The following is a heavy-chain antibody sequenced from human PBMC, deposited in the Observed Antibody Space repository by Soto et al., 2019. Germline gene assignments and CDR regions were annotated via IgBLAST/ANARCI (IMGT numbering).Heavy chain of an antibody. D-gene: IGHD2-2*01. CDR1: GGTFSSYA. CDR2: IIPIFGTA. J-gene: IGHJ6*02. V-gene: IGHV1-69*13. CDR3: ARGFRSIVVVPAAPYGMDV. Sequence: GASVKVSCKASGGTFSSYAISWVRQAPGQGLEWMGGIIPIFGTANYAQKFQGRVTITADESTSTAYMEPSSLRSEDTAVYYCARGFRSIVVVPAAPYGMDVWGQGTTVTVSS.